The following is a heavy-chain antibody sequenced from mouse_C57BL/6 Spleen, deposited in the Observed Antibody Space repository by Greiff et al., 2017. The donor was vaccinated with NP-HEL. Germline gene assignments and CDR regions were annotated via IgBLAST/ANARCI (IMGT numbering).Heavy chain of an antibody. CDR3: ASLPSTVVEAMDY. J-gene: IGHJ4*01. D-gene: IGHD1-1*01. Sequence: QVHVKQSGAELVKPGASVKISCKASGYAFSSYWMNWVKQRPGKGLEWIGQIYPGDGDTNYNGKFKGKATLTADKSSSTAYMQLSSLTSEDSAVYFCASLPSTVVEAMDYWGQGTSVTVSS. CDR1: GYAFSSYW. V-gene: IGHV1-80*01. CDR2: IYPGDGDT.